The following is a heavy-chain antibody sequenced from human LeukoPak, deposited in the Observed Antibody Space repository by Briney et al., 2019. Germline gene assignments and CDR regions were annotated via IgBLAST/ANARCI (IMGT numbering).Heavy chain of an antibody. CDR2: ISSSSSYI. J-gene: IGHJ6*03. D-gene: IGHD1-7*01. V-gene: IGHV3-21*01. CDR3: ARDQSITGTTGDYYYMDV. CDR1: GFTFSSYS. Sequence: GGSLRLSRAASGFTFSSYSMNWVRQAPGKGLEWFSSISSSSSYIYYADSVKGRFTISRDNAKNSLYLQMNSLRAEDTAVYYCARDQSITGTTGDYYYMDVWGKGTTVTVSS.